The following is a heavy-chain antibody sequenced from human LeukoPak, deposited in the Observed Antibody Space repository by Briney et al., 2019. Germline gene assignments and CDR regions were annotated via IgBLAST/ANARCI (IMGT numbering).Heavy chain of an antibody. CDR2: ISWNSGSI. J-gene: IGHJ3*02. Sequence: PGRSLRLSCAASGFTFNDYAMHWVRQAPGKGLEWVSGISWNSGSIGYADSVKGRFTISRDNAKNSLYLQMNSLRAEDMALYYCAKDLKTPYCSSTSCYTGDYDAFDIWGQGTMVTVSS. CDR1: GFTFNDYA. V-gene: IGHV3-9*03. D-gene: IGHD2-2*02. CDR3: AKDLKTPYCSSTSCYTGDYDAFDI.